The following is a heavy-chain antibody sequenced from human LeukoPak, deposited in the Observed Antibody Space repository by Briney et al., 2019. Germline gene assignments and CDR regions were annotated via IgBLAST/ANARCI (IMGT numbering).Heavy chain of an antibody. CDR1: GYSFTSYW. CDR2: IYPGDSDT. D-gene: IGHD3-22*01. V-gene: IGHV5-51*01. Sequence: GESLKISCKGSGYSFTSYWIGWVRQMPGKGLEWMGIIYPGDSDTRYSPSFQGQVTISADKSISTAYLQWSSLKASDTAMYYCARMNVYRRNYYDSSGYYWVGDAFDIWGQGTMVTVSS. CDR3: ARMNVYRRNYYDSSGYYWVGDAFDI. J-gene: IGHJ3*02.